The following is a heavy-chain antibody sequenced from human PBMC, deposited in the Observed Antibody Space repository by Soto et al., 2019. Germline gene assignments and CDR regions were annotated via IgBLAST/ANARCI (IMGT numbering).Heavy chain of an antibody. V-gene: IGHV3-23*01. CDR2: ISGSGGST. CDR3: AGPYYYGSGKPPSHAYYYYYMDV. CDR1: GFTFSSYA. Sequence: EVQLLESGGGLVQPGGSLRLSCAASGFTFSSYAMSWVRQAPGKGLEWVSAISGSGGSTYYADSVKGRFTISSDNSKNPLYLQMNSLRAEDTAVYYCAGPYYYGSGKPPSHAYYYYYMDVWGKGTTVTVSS. J-gene: IGHJ6*03. D-gene: IGHD3-10*01.